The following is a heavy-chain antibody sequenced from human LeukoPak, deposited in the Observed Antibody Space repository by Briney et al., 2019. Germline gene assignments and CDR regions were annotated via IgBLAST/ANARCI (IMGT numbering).Heavy chain of an antibody. CDR1: GGSFSGYY. J-gene: IGHJ4*02. CDR2: INHSGST. D-gene: IGHD2-2*01. CDR3: ATHSDIVVVPAAHFDY. V-gene: IGHV4-34*01. Sequence: SETLSLTCAVYGGSFSGYYWSWIRQPPGKGLEWIGEINHSGSTNYNPSLKSRVAISVDTSKNQFSLKLSSVTAADTAVYYCATHSDIVVVPAAHFDYWGQGTLVTVSS.